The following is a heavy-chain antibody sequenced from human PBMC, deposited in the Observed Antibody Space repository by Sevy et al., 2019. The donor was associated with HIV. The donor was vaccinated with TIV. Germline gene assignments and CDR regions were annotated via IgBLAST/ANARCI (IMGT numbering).Heavy chain of an antibody. D-gene: IGHD5-12*01. CDR1: GFTFRSYG. V-gene: IGHV3-30*18. CDR2: ISNDGGNQ. CDR3: AKDACDSYNYFLDF. J-gene: IGHJ4*02. Sequence: GGYLRLSCAASGFTFRSYGMHCVRQAPGKGLEWVAVISNDGGNQYYADSVKGRFTISRDNSKNTVYLQMNSLRDEDTAVYYCAKDACDSYNYFLDFWGQGALVTVSS.